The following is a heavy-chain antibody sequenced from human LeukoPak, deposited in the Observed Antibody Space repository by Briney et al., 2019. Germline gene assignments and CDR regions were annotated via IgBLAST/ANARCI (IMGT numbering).Heavy chain of an antibody. CDR2: INPNSGGT. J-gene: IGHJ4*02. D-gene: IGHD3-10*01. Sequence: ASVKVSCKASGYTFTGYYMHWVRQAPGQGLEWMGWINPNSGGTNYAQKFQGRVTMTRDTSISTADMELSRLTSDDTAVYYCARDGAYGSGDFYFDYWGQGTMVTVSS. V-gene: IGHV1-2*02. CDR1: GYTFTGYY. CDR3: ARDGAYGSGDFYFDY.